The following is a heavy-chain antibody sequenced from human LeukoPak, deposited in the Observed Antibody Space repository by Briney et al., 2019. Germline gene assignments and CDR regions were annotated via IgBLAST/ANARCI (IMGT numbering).Heavy chain of an antibody. V-gene: IGHV3-23*01. CDR3: ARVWTVVTPFDY. D-gene: IGHD4-23*01. CDR2: ISGSGGST. CDR1: GFTFSSYA. J-gene: IGHJ4*02. Sequence: PGGSLRLSCAASGFTFSSYAMSWVRQAPGKGLEWVSAISGSGGSTYYADSVKGRFTISRDNAKNSLYLQMNSLRDEDTAVYYCARVWTVVTPFDYWGQGTLVTVSS.